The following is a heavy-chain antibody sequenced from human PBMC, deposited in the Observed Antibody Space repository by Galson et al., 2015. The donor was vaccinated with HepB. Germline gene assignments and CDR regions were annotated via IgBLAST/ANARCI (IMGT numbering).Heavy chain of an antibody. D-gene: IGHD2-15*01. CDR1: GFTVSSNY. Sequence: SLRLSCAASGFTVSSNYMSWVRQAPGKGLEWVSVIYTGGSTYYADSVKGRFTISRGNSKNTLYLQMNSLRAEDTAVYYCASGSGGSCSCPRYWGQGTLVTVSS. CDR3: ASGSGGSCSCPRY. J-gene: IGHJ4*02. CDR2: IYTGGST. V-gene: IGHV3-53*01.